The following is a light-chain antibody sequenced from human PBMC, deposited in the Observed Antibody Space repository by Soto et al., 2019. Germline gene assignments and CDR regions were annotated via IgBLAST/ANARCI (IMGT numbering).Light chain of an antibody. V-gene: IGLV1-44*01. CDR2: SSN. CDR3: AEGDGSLPVVL. J-gene: IGLJ3*02. Sequence: QSVLTQPPSASGTPGQRVTISCSGSSSNIGTNTVNWYQQFPRSAPKLLMYSSNQRPSGVPDRFSGSKSGTSASLGISGLQSEADADYECAEGDGSLPVVLFGGGTKVTVL. CDR1: SSNIGTNT.